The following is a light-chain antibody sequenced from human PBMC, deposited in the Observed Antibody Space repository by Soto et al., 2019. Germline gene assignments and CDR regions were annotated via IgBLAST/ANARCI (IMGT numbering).Light chain of an antibody. V-gene: IGLV2-8*01. CDR3: SSYAGSNNVL. CDR1: SSDVGAYNY. Sequence: QPVLTQPPSASGSPGQSVTISCIGTSSDVGAYNYVSWYQQLPGKVPKAMIYEVSKRPSGVPDRFSGSKSGNTASLTVSGFEAEDEADYYCSSYAGSNNVLFGGGTKLTVL. J-gene: IGLJ2*01. CDR2: EVS.